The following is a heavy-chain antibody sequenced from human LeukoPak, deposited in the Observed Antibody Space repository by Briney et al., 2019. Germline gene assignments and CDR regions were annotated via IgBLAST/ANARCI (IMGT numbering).Heavy chain of an antibody. Sequence: SVKVSCKASGGTFSSYAISWVRQAPGQGLEWMGRIIPIFGTANYAQKFQGRVTITTDESTSTAYMELSSLRSGDTAVYYCARDPAERLRGATYYYYMDVWGKGTTVTVSS. CDR2: IIPIFGTA. J-gene: IGHJ6*03. V-gene: IGHV1-69*05. D-gene: IGHD1-1*01. CDR3: ARDPAERLRGATYYYYMDV. CDR1: GGTFSSYA.